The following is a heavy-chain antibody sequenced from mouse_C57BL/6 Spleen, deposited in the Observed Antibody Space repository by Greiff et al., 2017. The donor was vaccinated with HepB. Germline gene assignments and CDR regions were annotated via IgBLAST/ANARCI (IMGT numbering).Heavy chain of an antibody. Sequence: VKLQQSGAELVKPGASVKISCKASGYAFSSYWMNWVKQRPGKGLEWIGQIYPGDGDTNYNGKFKGKATLTADKSSSTAYMQLSSLTSEDSAVYFCARDYYDAATDYWGQGTSVTVSS. CDR1: GYAFSSYW. CDR3: ARDYYDAATDY. D-gene: IGHD2-4*01. CDR2: IYPGDGDT. J-gene: IGHJ4*01. V-gene: IGHV1-80*01.